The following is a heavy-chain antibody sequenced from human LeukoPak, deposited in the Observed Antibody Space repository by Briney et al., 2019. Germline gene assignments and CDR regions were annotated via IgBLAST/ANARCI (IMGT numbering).Heavy chain of an antibody. J-gene: IGHJ6*03. Sequence: PGGSLRLSCAASGFTFSSYSMNWVRQAPGKGLEGVSSISSSSSYIYYADSVKGRFTTSRDNAKNSLYLQMNSLRAEDTAVYYCARATTVTTYYYYYMDVWGKGTTVTVSS. CDR1: GFTFSSYS. CDR3: ARATTVTTYYYYYMDV. D-gene: IGHD4-17*01. V-gene: IGHV3-21*01. CDR2: ISSSSSYI.